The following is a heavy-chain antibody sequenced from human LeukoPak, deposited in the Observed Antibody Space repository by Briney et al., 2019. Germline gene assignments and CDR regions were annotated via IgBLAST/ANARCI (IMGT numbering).Heavy chain of an antibody. J-gene: IGHJ4*02. D-gene: IGHD2-21*02. CDR2: IIPIFGTA. Sequence: SVKVSCKASGGTFSSYANSWGRQAPGQGLEWMGGIIPIFGTANYAQKFQGRVTITADESTSTAYMELSSLRSEDTAVYYCAGVVTGSYFDYWGQGTLVTVSS. V-gene: IGHV1-69*13. CDR1: GGTFSSYA. CDR3: AGVVTGSYFDY.